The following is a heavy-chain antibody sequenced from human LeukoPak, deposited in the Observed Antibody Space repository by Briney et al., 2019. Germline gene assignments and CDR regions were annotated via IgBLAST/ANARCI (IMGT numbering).Heavy chain of an antibody. Sequence: SETLSLTCSVSGGSISGYYWSWIRQPPGKGLECIGYISYSGTTHYNPSLKSRVTISVDTPKNQFSLKLSSVTAAETAVYYCAREGRYRYGYNEYHLYMDIWGKGTTVTVSS. J-gene: IGHJ6*03. D-gene: IGHD5-18*01. CDR2: ISYSGTT. CDR1: GGSISGYY. V-gene: IGHV4-59*12. CDR3: AREGRYRYGYNEYHLYMDI.